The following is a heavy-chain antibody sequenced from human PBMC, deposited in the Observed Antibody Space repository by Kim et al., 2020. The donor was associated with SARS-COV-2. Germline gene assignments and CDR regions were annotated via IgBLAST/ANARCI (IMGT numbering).Heavy chain of an antibody. V-gene: IGHV3-7*01. CDR3: ARASGIYSGPFIY. Sequence: GGSLRLSCAASGFTLGNHWMTWVRQAPGKGLEWVANIKPDGSERNYVDSVKGRFTISRDNPKNSMYLQMNSLRDEDTAVYYCARASGIYSGPFIYWGQGTLVTVSS. D-gene: IGHD1-26*01. CDR2: IKPDGSER. J-gene: IGHJ4*02. CDR1: GFTLGNHW.